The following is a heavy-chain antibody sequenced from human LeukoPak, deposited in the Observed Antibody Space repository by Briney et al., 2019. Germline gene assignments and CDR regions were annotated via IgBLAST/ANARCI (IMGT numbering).Heavy chain of an antibody. CDR3: ARVTVLRFLEYLHYFDY. Sequence: ASVKVSCKASAYTFTGYYIHWVRQAPGQGLEWMGWINPNSGGTNYAQKFQGRVTMTRDTSISTAYMELSTLRSDDTAVYYCARVTVLRFLEYLHYFDYWGQGSLVTVSS. CDR2: INPNSGGT. J-gene: IGHJ4*02. D-gene: IGHD3-3*01. V-gene: IGHV1-2*02. CDR1: AYTFTGYY.